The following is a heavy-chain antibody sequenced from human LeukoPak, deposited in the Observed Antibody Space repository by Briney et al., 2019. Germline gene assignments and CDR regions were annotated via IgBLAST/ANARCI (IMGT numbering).Heavy chain of an antibody. V-gene: IGHV4-30-4*08. J-gene: IGHJ6*04. CDR1: GGSISSGGYY. D-gene: IGHD2-15*01. Sequence: PSETLSLTCTVSGGSISSGGYYWSWIRQHPGKGLEWIGYIYYSGSTYYNPSLKSRVTISVDTSKNQFSLKLSSVTAADTAVYYCARAGYCSGGSCYGRFYYYGMDVWGKGTTVTVSS. CDR3: ARAGYCSGGSCYGRFYYYGMDV. CDR2: IYYSGST.